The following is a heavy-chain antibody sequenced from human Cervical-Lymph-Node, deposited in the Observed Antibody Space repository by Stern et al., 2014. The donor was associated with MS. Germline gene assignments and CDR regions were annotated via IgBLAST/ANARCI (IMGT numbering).Heavy chain of an antibody. CDR2: INPSGGST. J-gene: IGHJ6*02. V-gene: IGHV1-46*01. D-gene: IGHD6-19*01. Sequence: VQLGESGAEVKKPGASVKVSCKACGYTFTSYYMHWVRQAPGQGLEWMGIINPSGGSTSYAQKFQGRVTMTRDTSTNTVYMELSSLRSDDTAVYYCAREVAGHRLGMMDVWGQGTTVTVSS. CDR1: GYTFTSYY. CDR3: AREVAGHRLGMMDV.